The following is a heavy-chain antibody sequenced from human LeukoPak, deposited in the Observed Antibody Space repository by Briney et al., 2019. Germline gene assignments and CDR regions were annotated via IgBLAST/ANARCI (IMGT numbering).Heavy chain of an antibody. V-gene: IGHV3-23*01. CDR3: ANLSTYYDILTGYRPEYFQH. Sequence: GGSLRLSCAAFGFTFSSYAMIGVRQPPAKGLDWVSAISGIGGSTYYADSVKGRFTISRDNSKNTLYLQMNSLRAEDTAVYYCANLSTYYDILTGYRPEYFQHWGQGTLVTVSS. J-gene: IGHJ1*01. CDR1: GFTFSSYA. CDR2: ISGIGGST. D-gene: IGHD3-9*01.